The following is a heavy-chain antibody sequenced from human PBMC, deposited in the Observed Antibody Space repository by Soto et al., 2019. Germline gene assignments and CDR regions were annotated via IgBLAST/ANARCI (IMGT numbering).Heavy chain of an antibody. J-gene: IGHJ4*02. V-gene: IGHV1-58*01. CDR1: GFTFTSSA. CDR3: ARTPPVSTRVYFDY. D-gene: IGHD2-8*01. Sequence: SVKVSCKASGFTFTSSAVQWVRQARGQRLEWIGWIVVGSGNTNYAQKFQERVTITRDMSITTAYMDLSRLRSDDTAIYYCARTPPVSTRVYFDYWGQGTPVTVSS. CDR2: IVVGSGNT.